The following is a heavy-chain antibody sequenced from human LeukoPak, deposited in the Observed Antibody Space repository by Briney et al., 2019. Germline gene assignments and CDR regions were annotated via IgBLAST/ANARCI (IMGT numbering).Heavy chain of an antibody. D-gene: IGHD4-17*01. Sequence: ASVKVSCKVSGYTLTELSMHWVRQAPGKGLEWMGGFDPEDGETIYAQKFQGRVTMTEDTSTDTAYMELSSLRSEDTAVYYCATGSYGDHYYGMDVWGQGTTVTVSS. V-gene: IGHV1-24*01. J-gene: IGHJ6*02. CDR3: ATGSYGDHYYGMDV. CDR2: FDPEDGET. CDR1: GYTLTELS.